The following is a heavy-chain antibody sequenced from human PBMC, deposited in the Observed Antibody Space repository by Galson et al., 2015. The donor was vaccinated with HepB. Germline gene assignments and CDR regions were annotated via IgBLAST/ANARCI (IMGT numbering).Heavy chain of an antibody. V-gene: IGHV5-10-1*01. CDR2: IDPSDSYT. CDR1: GYSFTSYW. J-gene: IGHJ4*02. CDR3: ARGDRQLVVGRYFGY. Sequence: SGAEVKKPGESLRISCKGSGYSFTSYWISWVRQMPGKGLEWMGRIDPSDSYTNYNPSLKSRVTISVDTSKNQFSLKLSSVTAADTAVYYCARGDRQLVVGRYFGYWGQGTLVTVSS. D-gene: IGHD6-6*01.